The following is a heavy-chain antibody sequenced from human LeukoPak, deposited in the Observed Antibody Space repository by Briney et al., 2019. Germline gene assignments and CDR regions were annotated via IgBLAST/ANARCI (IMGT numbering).Heavy chain of an antibody. J-gene: IGHJ5*02. D-gene: IGHD2-15*01. CDR3: ASSSGDWFDP. CDR2: IYYSGST. V-gene: IGHV4-30-4*01. Sequence: SQTLSLTCTVSGGSISSGDYYWSWLRQPPGKGLEWIGYIYYSGSTYYNPSLKSRVTISVDTSKIQFSLKLSSVTAADTAVYYCASSSGDWFDPWGQGTLVTVSS. CDR1: GGSISSGDYY.